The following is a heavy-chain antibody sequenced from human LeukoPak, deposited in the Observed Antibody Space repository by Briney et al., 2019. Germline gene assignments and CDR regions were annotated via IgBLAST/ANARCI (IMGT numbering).Heavy chain of an antibody. J-gene: IGHJ3*02. CDR3: AREEVIIDDAFDI. CDR1: GGSFSGYY. V-gene: IGHV4-34*01. D-gene: IGHD3-3*01. Sequence: SQTLSLTCAVYGGSFSGYYWSWIRQPPGKGLEWIGEINHSGSTNYNPSLKSRVTISVDTSKNQFSLKLSSVTAADTAVYYCAREEVIIDDAFDIWGQGTMVTVSS. CDR2: INHSGST.